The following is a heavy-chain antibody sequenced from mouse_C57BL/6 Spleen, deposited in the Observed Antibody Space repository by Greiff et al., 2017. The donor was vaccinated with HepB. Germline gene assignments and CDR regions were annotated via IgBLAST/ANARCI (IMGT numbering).Heavy chain of an antibody. CDR3: ARWGLPFDY. Sequence: VQLKESGPELVKPGASVKISCKASGYAFSSSWMNWVKQRPGRGLEWIGRIYPGDGDTNYNGKFKGKATLTADKSSSTAYMQLSSLTSEDSAVYFCARWGLPFDYWGQGTTLTVSS. J-gene: IGHJ2*01. V-gene: IGHV1-82*01. D-gene: IGHD3-3*01. CDR1: GYAFSSSW. CDR2: IYPGDGDT.